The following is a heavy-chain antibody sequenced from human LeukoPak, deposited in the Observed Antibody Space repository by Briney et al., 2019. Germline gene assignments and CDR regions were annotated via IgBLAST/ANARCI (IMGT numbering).Heavy chain of an antibody. V-gene: IGHV4-59*01. J-gene: IGHJ6*02. Sequence: PSETLTLTCTVSGGSISSYYWSWIRQPPGKGLEWIGYIYYSGSTNYNPSLKSRVTISVDTSRNQFSLKLSSVTAADTAVYYCARGGTVRNGMDVWGQGTTVTVSS. D-gene: IGHD1-26*01. CDR3: ARGGTVRNGMDV. CDR1: GGSISSYY. CDR2: IYYSGST.